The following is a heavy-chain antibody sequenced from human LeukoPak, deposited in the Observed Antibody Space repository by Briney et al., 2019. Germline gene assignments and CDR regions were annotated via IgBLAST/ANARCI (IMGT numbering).Heavy chain of an antibody. D-gene: IGHD3-22*01. V-gene: IGHV1-24*01. CDR3: ATFYDRGGNFDY. Sequence: GASVKVSCKVSGYTLTELSMHWVRQAPGKGLEWMGGFDPEDGETIYAQKFQGRVTMTEDTSTDTAYMELSSLRSEDTAVYYCATFYDRGGNFDYWGQGTLVTVSS. J-gene: IGHJ4*02. CDR2: FDPEDGET. CDR1: GYTLTELS.